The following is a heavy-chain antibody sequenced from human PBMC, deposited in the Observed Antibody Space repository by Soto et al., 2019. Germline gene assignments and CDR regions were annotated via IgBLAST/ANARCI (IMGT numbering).Heavy chain of an antibody. V-gene: IGHV3-23*01. J-gene: IGHJ4*02. Sequence: EVQVLESGGGLVQPGGSLRLSCAASGFTFSNSAMSWVRQAPGKGLEWVSAITGGGSPIYYADSVRGRFTISRDNSKNTLYLQMSSLRAEDTAVYYCGYDRSGFYYYWGQGTLVTVSS. D-gene: IGHD3-22*01. CDR2: ITGGGSPI. CDR3: GYDRSGFYYY. CDR1: GFTFSNSA.